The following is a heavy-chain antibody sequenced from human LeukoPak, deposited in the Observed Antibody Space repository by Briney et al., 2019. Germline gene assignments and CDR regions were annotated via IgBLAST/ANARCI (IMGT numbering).Heavy chain of an antibody. CDR2: ISGSGGST. Sequence: PGGSLRLSCAASGFTFSSYAMSWVRQAPGNGLEWVSAISGSGGSTYYADSVKGRFTISRDNSKNTLYLQMNSLRAEDTAVYYCAKEIGSGSYYNNWFDPWGQGTLVTVSS. CDR3: AKEIGSGSYYNNWFDP. J-gene: IGHJ5*02. CDR1: GFTFSSYA. D-gene: IGHD3-10*01. V-gene: IGHV3-23*01.